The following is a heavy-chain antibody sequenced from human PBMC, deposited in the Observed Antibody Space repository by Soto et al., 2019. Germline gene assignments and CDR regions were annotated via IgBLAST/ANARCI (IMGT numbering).Heavy chain of an antibody. D-gene: IGHD2-15*01. CDR2: MNPNSGNT. CDR1: GYTFTSYD. V-gene: IGHV1-8*01. CDR3: AGDLDVVVAATGGAAFDI. J-gene: IGHJ3*02. Sequence: ASVKVSCKASGYTFTSYDINWVRQATGQGLEWMGWMNPNSGNTGYAQKFQGRVTMTRNTSISTAYMELSSLRSEDTAVYYCAGDLDVVVAATGGAAFDIWGQGTMVNVSS.